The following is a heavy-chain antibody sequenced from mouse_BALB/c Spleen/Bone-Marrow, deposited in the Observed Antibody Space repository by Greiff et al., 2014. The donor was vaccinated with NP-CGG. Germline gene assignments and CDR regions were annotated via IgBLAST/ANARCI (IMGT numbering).Heavy chain of an antibody. CDR3: ARVVTTATLYGYFDV. J-gene: IGHJ1*01. CDR2: ISDGGSYT. CDR1: GFTFSDYY. Sequence: VQLKESGGGLVKPGGSLKLSCAASGFTFSDYYMYWVRQAPEKRLEWVATISDGGSYTYYPDSVKGLFTISRDNAKNNLCLQMSSLKSEDTDMYYFARVVTTATLYGYFDVWAAGTTVTVSS. V-gene: IGHV5-4*02. D-gene: IGHD1-2*01.